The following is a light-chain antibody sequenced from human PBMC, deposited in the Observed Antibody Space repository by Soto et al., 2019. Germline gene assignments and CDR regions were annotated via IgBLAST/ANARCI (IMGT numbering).Light chain of an antibody. CDR1: SSDVGGYNF. J-gene: IGLJ2*01. V-gene: IGLV2-8*01. Sequence: QSALTQPPSASGSPGQSVTISYTGTSSDVGGYNFVSWYQQHPGKAPKLMIYEVSERTSGVPDRFSGSKSGNTASLTVSGLQAEDEADYYCSSYAGSNIVVFGGGTKLTVL. CDR3: SSYAGSNIVV. CDR2: EVS.